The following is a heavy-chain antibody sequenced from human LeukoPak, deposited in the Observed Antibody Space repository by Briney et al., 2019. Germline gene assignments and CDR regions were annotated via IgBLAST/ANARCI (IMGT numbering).Heavy chain of an antibody. V-gene: IGHV3-48*03. CDR1: GFTFSGYE. CDR2: ISRSASTI. Sequence: GGSLRLSCAASGFTFSGYEMNWVRQAPGKGLEGGSYISRSASTIYYADSVKGRFTISRDNAKNSLYLQMNSLRAEDTAVYYCAREGCSSTSCYDYWGQGTLVTVSS. CDR3: AREGCSSTSCYDY. J-gene: IGHJ4*02. D-gene: IGHD2-2*01.